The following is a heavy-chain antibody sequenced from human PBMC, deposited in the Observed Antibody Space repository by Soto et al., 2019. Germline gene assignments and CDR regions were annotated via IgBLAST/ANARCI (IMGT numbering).Heavy chain of an antibody. CDR2: IYHSGST. CDR1: SGSISSSNW. D-gene: IGHD6-13*01. Sequence: LALTCAVSSGSISSSNWWSWVRQPPGKGLEWIGEIYHSGSTNYNPSLKSRVTISVDKSKNQFSLKLSSVTAADTAVYYCATRGYSSSWFLDYWGQGTLVTVSS. J-gene: IGHJ4*02. V-gene: IGHV4-4*02. CDR3: ATRGYSSSWFLDY.